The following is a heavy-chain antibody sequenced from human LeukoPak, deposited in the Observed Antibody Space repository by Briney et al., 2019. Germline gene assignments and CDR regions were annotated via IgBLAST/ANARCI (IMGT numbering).Heavy chain of an antibody. D-gene: IGHD4-17*01. Sequence: ASVKVSCTASGYTFTIYGISWVRQAPGQGIEWMGCINAYNGNTNYAQKLQGRVTMTTDTTTSTANMELRSLRSDDTAEYYCARGWVMTTVTTFQYYGINVWGQRTTVTVSS. CDR1: GYTFTIYG. CDR3: ARGWVMTTVTTFQYYGINV. J-gene: IGHJ6*02. V-gene: IGHV1-18*01. CDR2: INAYNGNT.